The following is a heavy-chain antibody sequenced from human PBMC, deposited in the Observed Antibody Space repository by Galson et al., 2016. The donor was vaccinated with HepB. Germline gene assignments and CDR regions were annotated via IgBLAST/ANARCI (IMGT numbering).Heavy chain of an antibody. V-gene: IGHV3-11*06. J-gene: IGHJ3*01. CDR2: ISSSSDEI. Sequence: SLRLSCAASGFNLREYAMSWIRQAPGKGLEWVSKISSSSDEIRYADSLKGRFTISRDNARSSLFLQMNSLRAEDTAVYYCAREWGGGAFDVWGQGTLVIVSS. CDR3: AREWGGGAFDV. CDR1: GFNLREYA. D-gene: IGHD3-10*01.